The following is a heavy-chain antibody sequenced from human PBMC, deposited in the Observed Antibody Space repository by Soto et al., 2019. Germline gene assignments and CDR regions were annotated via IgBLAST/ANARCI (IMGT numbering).Heavy chain of an antibody. CDR3: AREGCSSTSCYPGDGHWFDP. CDR2: IIPIFGTA. J-gene: IGHJ5*02. CDR1: GGTFSSYA. V-gene: IGHV1-69*01. D-gene: IGHD2-2*01. Sequence: QVQLVQSGAEVKKPGSSVKVSCKASGGTFSSYAISWVRQAPGQGLEWMGGIIPIFGTANYAQKLQGRVTITADESTSTAYLELSSLRSEDTAVYYCAREGCSSTSCYPGDGHWFDPWGQGTLVTVSS.